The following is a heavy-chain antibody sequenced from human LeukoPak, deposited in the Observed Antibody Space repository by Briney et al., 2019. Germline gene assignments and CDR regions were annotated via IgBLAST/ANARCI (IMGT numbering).Heavy chain of an antibody. V-gene: IGHV1-69*13. D-gene: IGHD3-22*01. CDR2: FIPIFGRA. Sequence: SLKVSCKASVGTFSRDTISWVRQAPAQGLEWMGGFIPIFGRANYAQNLQGRVMITADESTTTAYMELSSLQSEDTAVYYCARGVKYYYDGSGYYLDYWGQGTLVTVSS. CDR3: ARGVKYYYDGSGYYLDY. CDR1: VGTFSRDT. J-gene: IGHJ4*02.